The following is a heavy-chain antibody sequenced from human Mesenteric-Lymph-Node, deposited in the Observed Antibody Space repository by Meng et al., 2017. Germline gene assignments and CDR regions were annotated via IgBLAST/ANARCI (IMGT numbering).Heavy chain of an antibody. V-gene: IGHV3-7*01. J-gene: IGHJ2*01. CDR2: IKQDGSEK. CDR3: AGNRGLGYYGSGLEWYFDL. Sequence: GESLKISCAASGFTFSSYWMSWVRQAPGKGLEWVANIKQDGSEKYYVDSVKGRFTISRDNAKNSLYLQMNSLRAEDTAVYYCAGNRGLGYYGSGLEWYFDLWGRGTLVTVSS. CDR1: GFTFSSYW. D-gene: IGHD3-10*01.